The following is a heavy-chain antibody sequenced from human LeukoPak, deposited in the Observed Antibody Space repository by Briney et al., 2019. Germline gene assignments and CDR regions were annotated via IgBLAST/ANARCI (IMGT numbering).Heavy chain of an antibody. V-gene: IGHV3-72*01. J-gene: IGHJ3*02. CDR1: GFTFSDHY. CDR2: TRKKANSYST. CDR3: ARTNPGDAFDI. Sequence: GGSLRLSCAASGFTFSDHYMDWVRQAPGKGLEWVGRTRKKANSYSTDYAASVKGRFTSSRDDSENSLHLQMNSLKAEDTAVYYCARTNPGDAFDIWGQGTVVTVSS.